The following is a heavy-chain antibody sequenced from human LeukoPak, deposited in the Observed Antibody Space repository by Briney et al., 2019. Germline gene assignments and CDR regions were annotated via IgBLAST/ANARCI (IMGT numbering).Heavy chain of an antibody. CDR1: GGSFSGYY. CDR2: INHSGST. Sequence: SETLSLTCAVYGGSFSGYYWSWIRQPPGKGLEWIGEINHSGSTNYNPSLKSRVTISVDTSKNQFSLRLSSVTAADTAVYYCARILEGSSGQHWYFDLWGRGTLVTVSS. D-gene: IGHD6-19*01. CDR3: ARILEGSSGQHWYFDL. V-gene: IGHV4-34*01. J-gene: IGHJ2*01.